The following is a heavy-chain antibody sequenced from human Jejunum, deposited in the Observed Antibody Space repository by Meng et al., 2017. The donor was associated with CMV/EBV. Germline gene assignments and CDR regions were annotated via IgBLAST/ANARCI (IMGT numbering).Heavy chain of an antibody. J-gene: IGHJ5*02. D-gene: IGHD2/OR15-2a*01. CDR1: GYTFSTYT. Sequence: QVRLVQSGSDMKKPGASVKVSCKASGYTFSTYTINWVRQAHGRGLEWMGWISTNTGTPTYTQGFTGRFVFSLDTSVSTAYLQISSLKAEDTAVYYCARGGNFDPWGQGTLVTVSS. CDR3: ARGGNFDP. V-gene: IGHV7-4-1*02. CDR2: ISTNTGTP.